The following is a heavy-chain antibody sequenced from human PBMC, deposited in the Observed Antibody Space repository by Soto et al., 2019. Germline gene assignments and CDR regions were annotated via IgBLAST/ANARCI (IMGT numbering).Heavy chain of an antibody. D-gene: IGHD6-6*01. CDR3: ARDRHSSSSGYFEY. CDR1: GFTFSSYG. J-gene: IGHJ4*02. V-gene: IGHV3-33*01. Sequence: PGGSLRLSCAASGFTFSSYGMHRVRQAPGKGLEWVAVIWYDGNDKYYADFVKGRFTISRDNAKNTVSLQMNSLRAEDTAVYYCARDRHSSSSGYFEYWGQGTLVTVSS. CDR2: IWYDGNDK.